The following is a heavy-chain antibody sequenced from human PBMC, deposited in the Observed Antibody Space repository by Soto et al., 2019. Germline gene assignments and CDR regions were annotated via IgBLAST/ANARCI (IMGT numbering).Heavy chain of an antibody. CDR1: GFTFDDYA. J-gene: IGHJ4*02. CDR2: ISWNSGSI. Sequence: EVQLVESGGGLVQPGRSLRLSCAASGFTFDDYAMHWVRQAPGKGLEWVSGISWNSGSIGYADSVKGRFNISRDNAKNSLYLQMNSLRAEDTALYYCAKGVDIVVVPAATFDYWGQGPLVTVSS. V-gene: IGHV3-9*01. D-gene: IGHD2-2*03. CDR3: AKGVDIVVVPAATFDY.